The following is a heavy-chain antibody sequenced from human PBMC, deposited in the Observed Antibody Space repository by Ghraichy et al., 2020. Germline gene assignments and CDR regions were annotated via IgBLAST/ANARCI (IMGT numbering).Heavy chain of an antibody. CDR2: ITYSSSYI. CDR1: GFTFSDYT. D-gene: IGHD2-8*01. Sequence: GESLNISCAASGFTFSDYTMNWVRQAPGKGLEWVSSITYSSSYIYYADSVKGRFTISRENAKKSLYLHMSSLRPEDTAVYYCVLMGSNSSRHAFDIWGQGTMVTVSS. J-gene: IGHJ3*02. CDR3: VLMGSNSSRHAFDI. V-gene: IGHV3-21*01.